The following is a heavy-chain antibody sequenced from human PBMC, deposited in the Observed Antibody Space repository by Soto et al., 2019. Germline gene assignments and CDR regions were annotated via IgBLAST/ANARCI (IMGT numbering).Heavy chain of an antibody. CDR2: ISSSSSTI. CDR1: GFTFSSYS. V-gene: IGHV3-48*01. D-gene: IGHD2-15*01. Sequence: GGSLRLSCAASGFTFSSYSMNWVRQAPGKGPEWVSYISSSSSTIYYADSVKGRFTISRDNAKNSLYLQMNSLRAEDTAVYYCARARAGIVVVVAATPLDYWGQGTLVTVSS. CDR3: ARARAGIVVVVAATPLDY. J-gene: IGHJ4*02.